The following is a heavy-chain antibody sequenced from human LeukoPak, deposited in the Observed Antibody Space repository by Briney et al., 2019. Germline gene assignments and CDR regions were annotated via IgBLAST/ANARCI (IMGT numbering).Heavy chain of an antibody. J-gene: IGHJ4*02. CDR2: INPNSGGT. D-gene: IGHD3-9*01. V-gene: IGHV1-2*02. CDR3: ARNHFDWLLLLDY. Sequence: ASVEVSCKASGYTFTGYYMHWVRQAPGQGLEWMGWINPNSGGTNYAQRFQGRVTMTRDTSISTAYMELSRLRSDDTAVYYCARNHFDWLLLLDYWGQGTLVTVSS. CDR1: GYTFTGYY.